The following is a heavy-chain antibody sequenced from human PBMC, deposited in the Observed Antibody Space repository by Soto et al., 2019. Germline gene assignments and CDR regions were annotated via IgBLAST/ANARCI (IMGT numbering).Heavy chain of an antibody. CDR2: IIPIFGTA. Sequence: QVQLVQSGAEVKKPGSSVKVSCKASGGTFSSYAISWVRQAPGQGLEWMGGIIPIFGTANYAQKFQGRVKITADESTSTAYMELSSLRSEDAAVYYCAMGGYCSSTSCAHRYYYGMDVWGQGTTFTVSS. V-gene: IGHV1-69*01. D-gene: IGHD2-2*01. J-gene: IGHJ6*02. CDR3: AMGGYCSSTSCAHRYYYGMDV. CDR1: GGTFSSYA.